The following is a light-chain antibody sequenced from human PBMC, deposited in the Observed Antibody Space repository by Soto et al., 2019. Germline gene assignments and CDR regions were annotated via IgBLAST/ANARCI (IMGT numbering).Light chain of an antibody. J-gene: IGKJ4*01. CDR3: QKYNNWPLT. CDR2: VES. Sequence: EIVMTQSPGTLSVSPGERATLSCRASQSIRSNLAWYQQKPGQTPRLLIYVESTRATGIPDRFTGSGSGTDLNLTISRLQSEDCAIYYCQKYNNWPLTFGGGTKVDIK. V-gene: IGKV3-15*01. CDR1: QSIRSN.